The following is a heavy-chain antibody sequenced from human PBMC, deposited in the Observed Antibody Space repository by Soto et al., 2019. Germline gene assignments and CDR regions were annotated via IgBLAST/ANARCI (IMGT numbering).Heavy chain of an antibody. CDR1: GFTFINYA. CDR3: AKDGVIAARLADY. CDR2: ISGSGGST. Sequence: EVQLLESGGGSVQPGGSLRLSCAASGFTFINYAMSWVRQAPGKGLEWVSVISGSGGSTFYADSVKGRFTISRDNSKNTLYLQMNSLRAEDTAVYYCAKDGVIAARLADYWGQGTLVRVSS. V-gene: IGHV3-23*01. J-gene: IGHJ4*02. D-gene: IGHD6-6*01.